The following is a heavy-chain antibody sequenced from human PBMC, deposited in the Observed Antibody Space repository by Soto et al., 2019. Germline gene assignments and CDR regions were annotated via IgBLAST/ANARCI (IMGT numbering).Heavy chain of an antibody. V-gene: IGHV4-34*01. D-gene: IGHD3-10*01. J-gene: IGHJ5*02. CDR2: INHSGST. CDR1: GGSFSGYY. Sequence: QVQLQQWGAGLLKPSETLSLTCAVYGGSFSGYYCSWIRQPPGKGLEWIGEINHSGSTNYNPYLKSHVTTSVDTSKTQFSLKLSSVTAADTAVYYCARRLEYYYGSGSSNWFDPWGQGTLVTVSS. CDR3: ARRLEYYYGSGSSNWFDP.